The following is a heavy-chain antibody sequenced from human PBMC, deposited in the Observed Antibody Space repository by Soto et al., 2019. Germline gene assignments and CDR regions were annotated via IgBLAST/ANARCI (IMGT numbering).Heavy chain of an antibody. CDR2: MYYSGST. Sequence: SETLSLTCTVSGASISSSSYYWGWIRQPPGRGLEWIGGMYYSGSTYYNPSLKSRVTISEDTSKNQFSLKLSSVTAADTAVYYCVTTSRYCINGFCYMGTFDYWGQGTLVTVSS. D-gene: IGHD2-8*01. J-gene: IGHJ4*02. V-gene: IGHV4-39*01. CDR1: GASISSSSYY. CDR3: VTTSRYCINGFCYMGTFDY.